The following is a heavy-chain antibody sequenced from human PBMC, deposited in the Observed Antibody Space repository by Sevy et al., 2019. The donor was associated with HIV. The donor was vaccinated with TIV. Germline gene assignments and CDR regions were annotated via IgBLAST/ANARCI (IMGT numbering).Heavy chain of an antibody. V-gene: IGHV1-18*01. Sequence: ASVKVSCKASGYTFTSYGISWVRQAPGQGLEWMGWISAYNGNTNYAQKLQGRVTMTTDTSTVTAYMELRSLRSDDTAVYYCARVSSSGWYIGAFDIWGQGTMVTVSS. CDR3: ARVSSSGWYIGAFDI. D-gene: IGHD6-19*01. CDR2: ISAYNGNT. CDR1: GYTFTSYG. J-gene: IGHJ3*02.